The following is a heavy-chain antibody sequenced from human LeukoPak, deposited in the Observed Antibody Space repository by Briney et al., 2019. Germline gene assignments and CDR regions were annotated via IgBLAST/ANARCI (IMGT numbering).Heavy chain of an antibody. CDR1: GFTFSSYE. CDR2: ISSSGSTI. V-gene: IGHV3-48*03. CDR3: ARDLGQWVKVNYFDY. Sequence: GGSLRFSCAASGFTFSSYEMNWVRQAPGKGLKWVSYISSSGSTIYYADSVKGRFTISRGNANNSLYLQMNSLRAEDTAVYYCARDLGQWVKVNYFDYWGQGTLVTVSS. J-gene: IGHJ4*02. D-gene: IGHD6-19*01.